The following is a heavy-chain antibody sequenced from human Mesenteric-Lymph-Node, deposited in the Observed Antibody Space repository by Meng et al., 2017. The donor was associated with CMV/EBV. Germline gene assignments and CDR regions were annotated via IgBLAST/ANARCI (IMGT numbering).Heavy chain of an antibody. CDR1: GFTFSNYA. V-gene: IGHV3-23*01. J-gene: IGHJ4*02. D-gene: IGHD3-10*01. Sequence: SGFTFSNYAMSWVRQAPGKGLEWVSAISGSGGIISYADSVKGQFTISRDNSKNTLYLQMNTLRAEDTAIYYCARESGFYFGSGSIFWGQGTLVTVSS. CDR2: ISGSGGII. CDR3: ARESGFYFGSGSIF.